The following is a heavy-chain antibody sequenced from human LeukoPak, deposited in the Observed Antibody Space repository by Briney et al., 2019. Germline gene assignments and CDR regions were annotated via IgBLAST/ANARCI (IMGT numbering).Heavy chain of an antibody. J-gene: IGHJ5*02. Sequence: GGSLRLSCAASGFSFSVFWMHWVRQVPGKGLVWVSRINSDGINTSYADSVKGRFTISRDNAKNTLNLQMNSLRAEDTAVYYCARDLGQYYDTSDNWFDPWGQGTLVTVSS. CDR3: ARDLGQYYDTSDNWFDP. CDR2: INSDGINT. CDR1: GFSFSVFW. D-gene: IGHD3-22*01. V-gene: IGHV3-74*01.